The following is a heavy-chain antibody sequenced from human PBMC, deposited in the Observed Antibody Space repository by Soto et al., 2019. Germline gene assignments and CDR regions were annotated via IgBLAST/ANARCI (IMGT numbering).Heavy chain of an antibody. D-gene: IGHD1-20*01. CDR3: AKDAVSYNGKWDWFDS. Sequence: DVQLLESGGGLVQPGGSLTLSCAASRFTFSDFAMNWVRQAPGKGLEWVSSIGGGGTDTYYADSVKGRFTISRDNSKNTLYLQMDSLRDEDTAVYYCAKDAVSYNGKWDWFDSWGQGTLVNVSS. J-gene: IGHJ5*01. V-gene: IGHV3-23*01. CDR1: RFTFSDFA. CDR2: IGGGGTDT.